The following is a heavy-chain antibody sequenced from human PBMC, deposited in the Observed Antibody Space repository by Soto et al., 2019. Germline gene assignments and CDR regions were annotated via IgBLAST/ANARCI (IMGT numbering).Heavy chain of an antibody. CDR1: GFTFSSYG. J-gene: IGHJ4*02. V-gene: IGHV3-30*18. CDR3: AKGVESFDY. D-gene: IGHD2-15*01. CDR2: ISYDGSNK. Sequence: QVQLVESGGGVVQPGRSLRLSCAASGFTFSSYGMHWVRQAPGKGLEWVAVISYDGSNKYYADSVKGRFTISRDNSKNTLYLQMNSLRAEDTAVYYCAKGVESFDYWGQGTLVTVSS.